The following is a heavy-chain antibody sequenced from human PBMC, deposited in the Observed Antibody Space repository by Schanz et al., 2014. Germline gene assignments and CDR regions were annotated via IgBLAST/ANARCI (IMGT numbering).Heavy chain of an antibody. CDR3: ARHRFGVFYYGLDV. Sequence: QILLVQPGPEVKKPGASVTVSCKASGYDFHIYAYSWVRQAPGQGPEWIGWISDYNGKTNYAQKFQDRVIMSTDRSSSTAYLELRSLTSDDSAIYYCARHRFGVFYYGLDVWGQGTTILVSS. V-gene: IGHV1-18*01. J-gene: IGHJ6*02. CDR1: GYDFHIYA. CDR2: ISDYNGKT. D-gene: IGHD3-10*01.